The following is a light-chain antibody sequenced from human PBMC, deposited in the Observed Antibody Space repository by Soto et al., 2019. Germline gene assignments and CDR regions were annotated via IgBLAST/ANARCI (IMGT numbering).Light chain of an antibody. CDR1: QSISSW. Sequence: DIQMTQSPPTLSASAGDRVTITCRASQSISSWLAWYQQRPGKAPNLLIYDVSSLGTGVPARFSGSGSGTEFTLTISSLQPDDFAAYYCQQYSNYPWTFGQGTKVEIK. V-gene: IGKV1-5*01. CDR3: QQYSNYPWT. CDR2: DVS. J-gene: IGKJ1*01.